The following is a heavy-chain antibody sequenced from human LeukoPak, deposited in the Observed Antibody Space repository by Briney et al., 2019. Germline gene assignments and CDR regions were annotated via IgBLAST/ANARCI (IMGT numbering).Heavy chain of an antibody. D-gene: IGHD4-11*01. CDR3: ARSYSNYEGYFDY. V-gene: IGHV4-59*12. CDR1: GGSFSGYY. CDR2: IYYSGST. Sequence: PSETLSLTCAVYGGSFSGYYWSWIRQPPGKGLEWIGYIYYSGSTYYNPSLKSRVTISVDTSKNQFSLKLSSVTAADTAVYYCARSYSNYEGYFDYWGQGTLVTVSS. J-gene: IGHJ4*02.